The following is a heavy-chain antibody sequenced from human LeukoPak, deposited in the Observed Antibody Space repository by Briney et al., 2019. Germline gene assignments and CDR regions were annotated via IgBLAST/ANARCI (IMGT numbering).Heavy chain of an antibody. CDR3: ARSFCTSVSCPKGHYYYVMDV. CDR2: ISTGGDNT. CDR1: GFTFSRYA. Sequence: GGSLRLSCAASGFTFSRYAMNWVRQAPEKGLEGGSYISTGGDNTFYADALKGRFTVSRDNAKNSLFLQMDSLRAEDTAVYYCARSFCTSVSCPKGHYYYVMDVWGQGTTVTVSS. D-gene: IGHD2-8*02. J-gene: IGHJ6*02. V-gene: IGHV3-21*01.